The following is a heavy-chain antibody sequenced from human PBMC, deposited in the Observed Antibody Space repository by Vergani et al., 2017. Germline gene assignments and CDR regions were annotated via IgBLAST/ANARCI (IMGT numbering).Heavy chain of an antibody. CDR1: ESTFSDYN. CDR2: ISPKTGDT. CDR3: AHSWNFGRRDWFDS. Sequence: QVQLMQSGPVLKTPGGSLKVSCQASESTFSDYNIHWVRQAPGQGLQWMGWISPKTGDTDYLQRFQDRVTMTRDASTKTVYLKMTRLTSDDTAIYYCAHSWNFGRRDWFDSWGPGTLVTVSS. V-gene: IGHV1-2*02. J-gene: IGHJ5*01. D-gene: IGHD1-26*01.